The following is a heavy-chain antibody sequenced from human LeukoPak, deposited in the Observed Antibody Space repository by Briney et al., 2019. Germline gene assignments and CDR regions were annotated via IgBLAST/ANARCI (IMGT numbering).Heavy chain of an antibody. Sequence: SETLSLTCTVSGGSISSGDYYWSWIRQPPGKGLEWIGYIYYSGSTYYNPSLKSRVAISVDTSKNQFSLKLSSVTAADTAVYYCARVDIAAAGTTDYYYMDVWGKGTTVTVSS. CDR3: ARVDIAAAGTTDYYYMDV. CDR2: IYYSGST. D-gene: IGHD6-13*01. J-gene: IGHJ6*03. V-gene: IGHV4-30-4*08. CDR1: GGSISSGDYY.